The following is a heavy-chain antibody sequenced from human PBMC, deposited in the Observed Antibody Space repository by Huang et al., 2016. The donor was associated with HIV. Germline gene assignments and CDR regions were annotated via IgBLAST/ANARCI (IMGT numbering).Heavy chain of an antibody. V-gene: IGHV1-2*02. Sequence: QVQLVQSGAEVKKPGASVKVSCKASGYTFIGYFIHWVRQAPGQGLEWMEWINPHAGDTKYKKNCQRRVTMTRDTSISTAYMDLGRLKSDDAAIYYCSRPTEGLLAFWGQGTLVTVSS. J-gene: IGHJ4*02. D-gene: IGHD2-15*01. CDR1: GYTFIGYF. CDR2: INPHAGDT. CDR3: SRPTEGLLAF.